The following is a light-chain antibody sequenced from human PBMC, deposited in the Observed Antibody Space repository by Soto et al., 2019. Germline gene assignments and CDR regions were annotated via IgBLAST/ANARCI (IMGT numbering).Light chain of an antibody. Sequence: QSVLTQPPSVSAAPGQKVTLSCTGSSSNIGNNYVSWYQQLPGTAPKLIIYENNKRPSVIPDRFSGSKSGTSATLGITGLQTGDDADYYCGTWDSSLSAVVFGGGTKLTVL. V-gene: IGLV1-51*02. CDR3: GTWDSSLSAVV. CDR2: ENN. CDR1: SSNIGNNY. J-gene: IGLJ2*01.